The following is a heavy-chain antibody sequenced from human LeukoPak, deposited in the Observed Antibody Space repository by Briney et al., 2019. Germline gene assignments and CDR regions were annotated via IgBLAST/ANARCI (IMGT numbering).Heavy chain of an antibody. V-gene: IGHV4-59*01. CDR2: IYYSGST. CDR3: ARDKVRGVPYYYYGMDV. CDR1: GGSISGYY. J-gene: IGHJ6*02. Sequence: PSETLSLTCTVSGGSISGYYWSWIRQPPGKGLEWIGYIYYSGSTNYNPSLKSRVTISVDTSKNQFSLKLSSVTAADTAVYYCARDKVRGVPYYYYGMDVWGQGTKVTVSS. D-gene: IGHD3-10*01.